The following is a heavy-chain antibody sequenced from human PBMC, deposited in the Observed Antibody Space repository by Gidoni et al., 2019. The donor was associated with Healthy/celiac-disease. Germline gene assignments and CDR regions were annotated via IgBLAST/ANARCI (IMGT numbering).Heavy chain of an antibody. J-gene: IGHJ6*02. CDR2: IIPIFGTA. CDR1: GGPFSSYA. CDR3: ARNRGTNRYYYYGMDV. V-gene: IGHV1-69*01. Sequence: QVQLVQSGAEVKKPGSSVKVSCKASGGPFSSYAISWVRQAPGQGLEWMGWIIPIFGTANYAQKFQGRVTITADESTSTAYMELSSLRSEDTAVYYCARNRGTNRYYYYGMDVWGQGTTVTVSS. D-gene: IGHD1-7*01.